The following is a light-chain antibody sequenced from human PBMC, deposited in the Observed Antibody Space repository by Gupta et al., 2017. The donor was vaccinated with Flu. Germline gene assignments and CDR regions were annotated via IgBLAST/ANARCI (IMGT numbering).Light chain of an antibody. CDR3: QQYNKGCPRT. V-gene: IGKV3-15*01. CDR1: QNVARN. CDR2: GAS. Sequence: IVMTQSPATLSLSPGERATLSCRASQNVARNLVWYQHKVGQAPRLLIYGASTRAPGVSARFSGSGSGTEFTRNISSLQSEDCALYYCQQYNKGCPRTFGDGTKVEIK. J-gene: IGKJ4*01.